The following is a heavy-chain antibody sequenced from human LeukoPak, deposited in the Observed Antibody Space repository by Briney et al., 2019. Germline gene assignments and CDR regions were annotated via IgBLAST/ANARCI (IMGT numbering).Heavy chain of an antibody. CDR2: IYYSRST. Sequence: SETLSLTCTVSGXSISSYYWSWIRQPPGKGLEWIGYIYYSRSTNYNPSLKSRVTISVDTSKNQFSLKLSSVTAADTAVYYCARHRIAAVPFDYWGQGTLVTVSS. CDR1: GXSISSYY. V-gene: IGHV4-59*08. D-gene: IGHD6-25*01. CDR3: ARHRIAAVPFDY. J-gene: IGHJ4*02.